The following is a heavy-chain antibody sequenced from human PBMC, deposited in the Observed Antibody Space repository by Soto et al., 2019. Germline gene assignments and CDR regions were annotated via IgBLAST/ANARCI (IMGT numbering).Heavy chain of an antibody. CDR2: ISGSGDST. CDR1: GFTFSTYA. J-gene: IGHJ4*02. D-gene: IGHD6-19*01. CDR3: ATERSSGWSLDY. V-gene: IGHV3-23*01. Sequence: EVQLLESGGGLVQPGGSLRLSCAASGFTFSTYAMNWVRQAPGKGLEWVSGISGSGDSTYYADSVKGRLTVSRDNSKKTLYLQMNSLRAEDTAVCYCATERSSGWSLDYWGQGTLVTVSS.